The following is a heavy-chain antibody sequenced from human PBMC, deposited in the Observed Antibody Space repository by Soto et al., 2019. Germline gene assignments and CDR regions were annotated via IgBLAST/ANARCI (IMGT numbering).Heavy chain of an antibody. CDR3: ARQDIVVVPAAILDDFDI. CDR1: GGSISNSSYF. V-gene: IGHV4-39*01. Sequence: KPSETLSLTCTVSGGSISNSSYFWGWIRQPPGKGLEWIGSIYYSGSTYYNPSLKSRVTISVDTSKNQFSLKLSSVTAADTAVYYCARQDIVVVPAAILDDFDIWGQGTMVTVSS. D-gene: IGHD2-2*02. J-gene: IGHJ3*02. CDR2: IYYSGST.